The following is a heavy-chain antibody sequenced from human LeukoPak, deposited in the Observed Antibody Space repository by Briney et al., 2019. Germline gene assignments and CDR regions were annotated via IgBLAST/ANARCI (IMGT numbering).Heavy chain of an antibody. Sequence: ASVKVSCKASGYTFTSYDINWVRQATGQGLGWMGWMNPNSGNTGYAQKFQGRVTITRNTSISTAYMELSSLRSEDTAVYYCARVPAATHYTYYFDYWGQGTLVTVSS. CDR1: GYTFTSYD. CDR3: ARVPAATHYTYYFDY. J-gene: IGHJ4*02. V-gene: IGHV1-8*03. CDR2: MNPNSGNT. D-gene: IGHD2-2*01.